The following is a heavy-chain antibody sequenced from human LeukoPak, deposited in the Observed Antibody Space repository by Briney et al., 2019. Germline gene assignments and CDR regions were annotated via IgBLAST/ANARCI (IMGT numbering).Heavy chain of an antibody. D-gene: IGHD4-17*01. CDR1: GDSISDYY. Sequence: SETLSLTCTVSGDSISDYYWSWIRQPAGKGLEWIGRIYTSGSTNYNPSLKSRVTMSVDTSKNQFSLKLSSVTAADTAVYYCASLYGDPPGRDFDYWGQGTLVTASS. J-gene: IGHJ4*02. CDR2: IYTSGST. V-gene: IGHV4-4*07. CDR3: ASLYGDPPGRDFDY.